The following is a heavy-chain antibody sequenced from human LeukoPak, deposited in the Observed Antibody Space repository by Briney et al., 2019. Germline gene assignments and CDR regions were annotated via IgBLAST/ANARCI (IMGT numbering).Heavy chain of an antibody. CDR3: AGHSSGWYYFDY. Sequence: GGSLRLSCAASGFTFSSYWMSRVRQAPGKGLEWVANIKQDGSEKYYVDSVKGRFTISRDNAKNSLYLQMNSLRAEDTAVYYCAGHSSGWYYFDYWGQGTLVTVSS. CDR1: GFTFSSYW. CDR2: IKQDGSEK. V-gene: IGHV3-7*01. J-gene: IGHJ4*02. D-gene: IGHD6-19*01.